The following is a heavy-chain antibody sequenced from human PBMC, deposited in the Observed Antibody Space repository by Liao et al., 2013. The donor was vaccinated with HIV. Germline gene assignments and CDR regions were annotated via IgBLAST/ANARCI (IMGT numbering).Heavy chain of an antibody. CDR3: AREPMNYDILTGYYPPDAFVY. V-gene: IGHV4-4*07. CDR2: IYTSGST. CDR1: GGSISSYY. J-gene: IGHJ3*02. Sequence: QVHLQESGPGLVKPSETLSLTCTVSGGSISSYYWSWIRQVAGKGLQWIGRIYTSGSTNYNPSLKSRVTISVDTSKNQFSLQLSSVTAADTAVYYCAREPMNYDILTGYYPPDAFVYLGPRDNGHRPLQ. D-gene: IGHD3-9*01.